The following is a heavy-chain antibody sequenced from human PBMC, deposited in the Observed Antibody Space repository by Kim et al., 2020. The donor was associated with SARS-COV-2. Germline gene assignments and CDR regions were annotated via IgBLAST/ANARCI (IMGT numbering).Heavy chain of an antibody. V-gene: IGHV3-53*01. Sequence: GGSLRLSCAASGFTVSSNYMSWVRQAPGKGLEWVSVIYSGGSTYYADSVKGRFTISRDNSKNTLYLQMNSLRAEDTAVYYCARGTHIVGANFDYWGQGTLVTVSS. CDR3: ARGTHIVGANFDY. D-gene: IGHD1-26*01. CDR1: GFTVSSNY. CDR2: IYSGGST. J-gene: IGHJ4*02.